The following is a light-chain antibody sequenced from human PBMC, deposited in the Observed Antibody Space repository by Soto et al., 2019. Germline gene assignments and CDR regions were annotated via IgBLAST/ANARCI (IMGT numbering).Light chain of an antibody. CDR3: ATWDDSLNVV. J-gene: IGLJ2*01. CDR2: SDN. Sequence: QSVLTQPPSASGTPGQRVTISCSGSSSNIGSNYVYWYQQLPGTAPKLLIYSDNQRPSAVPGRFSGSKSGTSAFLAISGLLSEDEADYYCATWDDSLNVVFGGGTKLTVL. V-gene: IGLV1-47*02. CDR1: SSNIGSNY.